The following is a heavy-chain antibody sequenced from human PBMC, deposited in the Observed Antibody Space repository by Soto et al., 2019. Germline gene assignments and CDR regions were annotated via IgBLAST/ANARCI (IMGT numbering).Heavy chain of an antibody. V-gene: IGHV4-59*01. Sequence: SETLSLTCTVSGGSISSYYWSWIRQPPGKGLEWIGYIYYSGSTNYNPSLKSRVTISVDTSKNQFSLKLSSVTAADTAVYYCARAVGRGYSYGFDYWGQGTLVTVSS. CDR1: GGSISSYY. D-gene: IGHD5-18*01. CDR3: ARAVGRGYSYGFDY. J-gene: IGHJ4*02. CDR2: IYYSGST.